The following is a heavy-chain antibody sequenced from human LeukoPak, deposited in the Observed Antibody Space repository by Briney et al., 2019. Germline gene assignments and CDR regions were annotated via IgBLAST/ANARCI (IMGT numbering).Heavy chain of an antibody. J-gene: IGHJ4*02. Sequence: GASVKVSCKASGYTFTSYDINWVRQATGQGLEWMGWMNPNSGNTGYAQKLQGRVTITRNTSISTAYMELSSLRSEDTAVYYCARVPLGSNHLDYWGQGTLVTVSS. D-gene: IGHD2-15*01. CDR1: GYTFTSYD. CDR2: MNPNSGNT. CDR3: ARVPLGSNHLDY. V-gene: IGHV1-8*03.